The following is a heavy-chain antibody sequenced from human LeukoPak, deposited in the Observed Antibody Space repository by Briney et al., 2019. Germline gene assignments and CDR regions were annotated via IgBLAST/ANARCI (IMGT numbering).Heavy chain of an antibody. J-gene: IGHJ2*01. CDR3: ARWEGASVWYCDL. CDR1: GGSISSYY. CDR2: IDYSGST. Sequence: PSETLSLTCTVSGGSISSYYWSWVRQPPGKGLEWIGYIDYSGSTNYNPSLKSRVTISVDKSKNQFSLKLSSGTAADTAVYYCARWEGASVWYCDLWGRGTLVTVSS. V-gene: IGHV4-59*01. D-gene: IGHD1-26*01.